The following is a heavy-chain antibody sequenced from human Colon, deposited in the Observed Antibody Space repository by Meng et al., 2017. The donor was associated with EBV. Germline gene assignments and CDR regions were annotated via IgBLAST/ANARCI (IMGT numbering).Heavy chain of an antibody. CDR1: GGSFSGYY. Sequence: QVQLQQWGVGLLKPSETLSLTCTVYGGSFSGYYWSWFRQPPGKGLEWIGEISHSGSTNYNPSLKSRVTISVDTSNNQFSLKLKSVTAADTAVYYCVRYSYGCDYWGQGTLVTV. D-gene: IGHD5-18*01. V-gene: IGHV4-34*01. CDR2: ISHSGST. J-gene: IGHJ4*02. CDR3: VRYSYGCDY.